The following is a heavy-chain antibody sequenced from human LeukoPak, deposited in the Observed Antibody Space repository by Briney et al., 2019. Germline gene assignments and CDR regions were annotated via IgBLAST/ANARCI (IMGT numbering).Heavy chain of an antibody. V-gene: IGHV4-59*01. D-gene: IGHD4-17*01. CDR1: GGSISSYY. J-gene: IGHJ4*02. Sequence: SETLSLTCTVSGGSISSYYWSWIRQPPGKGLEWIGYIYYSGSTNYNPSLKGRVTISVDTSKNQFSLKLSSVTAADTAVYYCATTTVTTAIIDYWGQGTLVTVSS. CDR3: ATTTVTTAIIDY. CDR2: IYYSGST.